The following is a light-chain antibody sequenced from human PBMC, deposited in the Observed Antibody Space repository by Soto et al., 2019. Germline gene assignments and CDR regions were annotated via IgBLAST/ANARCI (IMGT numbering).Light chain of an antibody. J-gene: IGLJ1*01. Sequence: QSALTQPASVSGSPGQSITIFCTGTTSDVGNYNFVSWYQQHPGKAPKLIIDEAIKRPSGVSARFSGSKSGNTASLTISGLQADDEADYWCCAYAGSVTCVFGTGTKLTVL. CDR2: EAI. CDR1: TSDVGNYNF. V-gene: IGLV2-23*01. CDR3: CAYAGSVTCV.